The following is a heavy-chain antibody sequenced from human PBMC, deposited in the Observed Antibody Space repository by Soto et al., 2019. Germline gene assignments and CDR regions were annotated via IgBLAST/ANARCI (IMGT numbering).Heavy chain of an antibody. J-gene: IGHJ4*02. Sequence: QVQLVESGGGVVQPGRSLRLSCAASGFTFSSYAMHWVRQAPGKGLEWVAVISYDGSNKYYADSVKGRFTISRDNSKNTLYLQMNSLRAEDTAVYYCARFRIAVAGGGFDYWGQGTLVTVSS. CDR2: ISYDGSNK. D-gene: IGHD6-19*01. CDR1: GFTFSSYA. V-gene: IGHV3-30-3*01. CDR3: ARFRIAVAGGGFDY.